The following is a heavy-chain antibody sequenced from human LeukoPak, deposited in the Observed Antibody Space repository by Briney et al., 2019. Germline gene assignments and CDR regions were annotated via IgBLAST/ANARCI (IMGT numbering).Heavy chain of an antibody. Sequence: PAETLSLTCTVSGGSISSGSYDWGWLRQAGGKGLEWIVRIYTSGSTNYNPSLKSRVTISVDTSKNQFSLKLSSVTAADTAVYYCARDEWGYYPFDYWGQGTLVTVSS. CDR2: IYTSGST. V-gene: IGHV4-61*02. CDR1: GGSISSGSYD. J-gene: IGHJ4*02. CDR3: ARDEWGYYPFDY. D-gene: IGHD2-15*01.